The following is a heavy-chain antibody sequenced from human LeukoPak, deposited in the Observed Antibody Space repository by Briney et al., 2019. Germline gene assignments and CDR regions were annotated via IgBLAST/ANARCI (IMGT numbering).Heavy chain of an antibody. V-gene: IGHV3-21*04. CDR1: GFTFSSYT. D-gene: IGHD3-3*01. Sequence: GGSLRLSCAASGFTFSSYTMNWVRQAPGKGLEWVSSISSSRTTHYADSVEGRFTISRDNAKNSLYLQMHSLRAEDTALYYCASGPPFLKYFEYWGQGTLVTVSS. CDR3: ASGPPFLKYFEY. CDR2: ISSSRTT. J-gene: IGHJ4*02.